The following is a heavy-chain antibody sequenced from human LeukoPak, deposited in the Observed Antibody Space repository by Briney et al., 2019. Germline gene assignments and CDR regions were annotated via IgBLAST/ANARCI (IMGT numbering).Heavy chain of an antibody. D-gene: IGHD3-16*01. Sequence: SETLSLTCTVSGGSISSYYWSWIRQPPGKGLEWIGYIYYSGSTNYNPSLKSRVTISVDTSKNQFSLKLRSVTAADTAVYYCARTTEGGYFGYFYYYYMDVWGKGTTVTISS. CDR1: GGSISSYY. V-gene: IGHV4-59*01. CDR2: IYYSGST. J-gene: IGHJ6*03. CDR3: ARTTEGGYFGYFYYYYMDV.